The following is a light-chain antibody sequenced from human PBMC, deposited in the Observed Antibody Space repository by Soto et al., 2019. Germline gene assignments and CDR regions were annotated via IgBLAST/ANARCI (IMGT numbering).Light chain of an antibody. CDR1: QSVLYSSNNKNY. J-gene: IGKJ2*01. Sequence: DIVLTQSPDSLAVSLGERATINCKSSQSVLYSSNNKNYLAWYQQKPGQPPKLLIYWASTRESGVPDRFSGSESGTDFPLTISSLQAEDVAVYYCQQYYSTPPTFGQGTKLEIK. V-gene: IGKV4-1*01. CDR2: WAS. CDR3: QQYYSTPPT.